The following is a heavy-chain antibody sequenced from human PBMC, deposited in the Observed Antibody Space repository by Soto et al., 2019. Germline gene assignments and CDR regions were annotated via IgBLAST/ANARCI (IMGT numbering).Heavy chain of an antibody. CDR3: ARSERAAGTDWWFDP. J-gene: IGHJ5*02. V-gene: IGHV4-39*01. D-gene: IGHD6-13*01. CDR1: GGSISSSSFH. Sequence: QLQLQESGPGLVKPSETLSLTCTVSGGSISSSSFHWGWIRQPPGKGLEWIGSIYYSGSTYYSPSLKSRVTISVDTAKNQFSLKLSSVTAADTAVYYCARSERAAGTDWWFDPWGQGTLVTVSS. CDR2: IYYSGST.